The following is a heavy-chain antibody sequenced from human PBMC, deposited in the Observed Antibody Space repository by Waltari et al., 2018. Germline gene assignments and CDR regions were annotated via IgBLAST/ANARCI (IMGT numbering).Heavy chain of an antibody. CDR3: ARGMGGFDY. J-gene: IGHJ4*02. V-gene: IGHV4-61*02. Sequence: QVQLQESGPGLVKPSQTLSLTCTVSGGSISSGSYYWSWIRQPAGKGLEWIGRIYTSGSTNYNPSLKSRVTISVDTSKNRFSLKLSSVTAADTAVYYCARGMGGFDYWGQGTLVTVSS. CDR2: IYTSGST. CDR1: GGSISSGSYY.